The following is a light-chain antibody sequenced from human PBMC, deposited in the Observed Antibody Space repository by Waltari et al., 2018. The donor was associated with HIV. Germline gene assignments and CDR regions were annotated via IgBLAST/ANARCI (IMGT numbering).Light chain of an antibody. CDR1: CSDVGSYNL. V-gene: IGLV2-23*02. CDR2: EVS. J-gene: IGLJ1*01. CDR3: CSYAGSSTYV. Sequence: QSALTQPASSSGYPGQSFPICSSATCSDVGSYNLVPWYQQHPGKAPKLMIYEVSKRPSGVSNRFSGSKSGNTASLTISGLQAEDEADYYCCSYAGSSTYVFGTGTKVTVL.